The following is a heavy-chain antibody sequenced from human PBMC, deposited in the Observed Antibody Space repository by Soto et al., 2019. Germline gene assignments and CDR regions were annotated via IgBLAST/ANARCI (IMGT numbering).Heavy chain of an antibody. V-gene: IGHV4-4*07. CDR1: GGSISNYY. CDR3: DRHTMRGSSQSSYYYYGMDV. J-gene: IGHJ6*02. Sequence: NPSETLSLTWTVSGGSISNYYWNWIRQPAGKGLEWVGLVFGGGRTKYKPSLKSGVRGSVDRSKNQFPLRLNSVSAEDTAVYYWDRHTMRGSSQSSYYYYGMDVWRQGTTVTVSS. D-gene: IGHD3-22*01. CDR2: VFGGGRT.